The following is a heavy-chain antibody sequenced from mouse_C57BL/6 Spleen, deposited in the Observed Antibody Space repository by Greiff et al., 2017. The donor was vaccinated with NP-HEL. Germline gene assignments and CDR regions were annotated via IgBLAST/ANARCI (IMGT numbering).Heavy chain of an antibody. V-gene: IGHV1-80*01. D-gene: IGHD2-3*01. Sequence: QVQLQQSGAELVKPGASVKISCKASGYAFSSYWMNWVKQRPGKGLEWIGQIYPGDGDTNYNGKFKGKATLTADKSSSTAYMQLSSLTSEDSAVYFCARGDDGYPPFAYWGQGTLVTVSA. CDR2: IYPGDGDT. CDR1: GYAFSSYW. CDR3: ARGDDGYPPFAY. J-gene: IGHJ3*01.